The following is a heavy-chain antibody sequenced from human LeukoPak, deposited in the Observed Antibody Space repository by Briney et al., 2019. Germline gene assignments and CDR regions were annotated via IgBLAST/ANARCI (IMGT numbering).Heavy chain of an antibody. D-gene: IGHD3-3*01. CDR2: INHSGST. V-gene: IGHV4-34*01. Sequence: SETLSLTCAVYGGSFSGYYWSWIRQPPGKGLEWIGEINHSGSTNYNPSLKSRVTISVDTSKNQFSLKLSSVTAADTAVYYCARGSPEVLRFLEWSRGEYYYYYYMDVWGKGTTVTVSS. CDR1: GGSFSGYY. CDR3: ARGSPEVLRFLEWSRGEYYYYYYMDV. J-gene: IGHJ6*03.